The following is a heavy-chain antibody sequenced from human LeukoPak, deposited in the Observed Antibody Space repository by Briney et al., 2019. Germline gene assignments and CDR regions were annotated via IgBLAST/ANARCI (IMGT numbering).Heavy chain of an antibody. CDR1: GYTFSTYW. D-gene: IGHD2-2*01. V-gene: IGHV5-51*03. J-gene: IGHJ3*02. Sequence: PGAPLILSCKASGYTFSTYWLSWIRQTPGQGLEWLGNIYPGGTATNYSPPFQGQVPTPVDKSMSTAYLQWRSPKASDTCMYYCARRDRADCGSTTCSRGSGAVDICSQRTM. CDR3: ARRDRADCGSTTCSRGSGAVDI. CDR2: IYPGGTAT.